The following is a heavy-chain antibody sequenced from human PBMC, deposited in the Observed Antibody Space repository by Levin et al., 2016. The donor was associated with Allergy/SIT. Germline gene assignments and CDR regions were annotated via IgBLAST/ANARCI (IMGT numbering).Heavy chain of an antibody. CDR3: ARCAAGTWVYYFDY. CDR1: GGSISSYY. J-gene: IGHJ4*02. Sequence: SETLSLTCTVSGGSISSYYWSWIRQPPGKGLEWIGYIYYSGSTNYNPSLKSRVTISVDTSKNQFSLKLSSVTAADTAVYYCARCAAGTWVYYFDYWGQGTLVTVSS. V-gene: IGHV4-59*01. D-gene: IGHD6-13*01. CDR2: IYYSGST.